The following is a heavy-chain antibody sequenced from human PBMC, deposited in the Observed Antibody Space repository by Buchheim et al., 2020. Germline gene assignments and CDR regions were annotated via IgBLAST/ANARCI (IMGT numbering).Heavy chain of an antibody. D-gene: IGHD6-13*01. Sequence: EVQLVESGGGLVKPGGSLRLSCAASGFTFSSYSMNWVRQAPGKGLEWVSSISSSSSYIYYADSVKGRFTISRDNAKNSLYLQMNSLRAEDTAVYYCARGRTRGIAAAYGFDPWGQGTL. CDR2: ISSSSSYI. CDR3: ARGRTRGIAAAYGFDP. J-gene: IGHJ5*02. V-gene: IGHV3-21*01. CDR1: GFTFSSYS.